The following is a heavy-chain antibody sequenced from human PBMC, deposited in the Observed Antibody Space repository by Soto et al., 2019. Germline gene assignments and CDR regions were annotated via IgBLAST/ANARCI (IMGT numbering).Heavy chain of an antibody. V-gene: IGHV3-15*07. CDR1: GFPFSNAW. Sequence: PGGSLILSCAASGFPFSNAWMNWVRQAPGKGLEWVGRIKSKTDGGTTDYAAPVKGRFTISRDDSKNTLYLQMNSLKTEDTAVYYCTTWYYYDSSGYYYPHLDWGQGTLVTVSS. CDR2: IKSKTDGGTT. D-gene: IGHD3-22*01. CDR3: TTWYYYDSSGYYYPHLD. J-gene: IGHJ4*02.